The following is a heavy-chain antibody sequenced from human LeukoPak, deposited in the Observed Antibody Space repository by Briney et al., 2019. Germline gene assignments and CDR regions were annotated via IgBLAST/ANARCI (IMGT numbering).Heavy chain of an antibody. CDR2: IWYDGSNK. D-gene: IGHD3-16*01. V-gene: IGHV3-33*01. CDR3: ARALSDYVWGTDLDY. Sequence: PGGSLRLSCAAPGFTFSSYGMHWVRQAPGKGLEWVAVIWYDGSNKYYADSVKGRFTISRDNSKNTLYLQMNSLRAEDTAVYYCARALSDYVWGTDLDYWGQGTLVTVSS. CDR1: GFTFSSYG. J-gene: IGHJ4*02.